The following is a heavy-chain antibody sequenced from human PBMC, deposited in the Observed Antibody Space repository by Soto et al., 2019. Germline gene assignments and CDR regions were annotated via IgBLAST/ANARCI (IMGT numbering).Heavy chain of an antibody. Sequence: ASETLSLTCTVSGGPLNSHDCSRFRQPPGKGLEWIGYIYYSGSTNYNPSLKSRVTISVDTSKNQFSLKLSSVTAADTAVYYCARVDIGYCISTSCPTGGDYWGQGTLVTVSS. J-gene: IGHJ4*02. V-gene: IGHV4-59*08. CDR1: GGPLNSHD. CDR2: IYYSGST. D-gene: IGHD2-2*01. CDR3: ARVDIGYCISTSCPTGGDY.